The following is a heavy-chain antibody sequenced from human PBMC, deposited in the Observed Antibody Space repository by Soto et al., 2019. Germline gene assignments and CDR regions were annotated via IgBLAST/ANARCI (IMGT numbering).Heavy chain of an antibody. CDR2: IYPGYSDT. CDR3: ARRSTAQYYYGMDV. J-gene: IGHJ6*02. D-gene: IGHD5-18*01. V-gene: IGHV5-51*01. CDR1: GYSFKRYW. Sequence: GEALKIPCRGSGYSFKRYWIGLVRQMPGKGLEWGGIIYPGYSDTRYSPSFQGQVTISADKSASTAYLQWSSLKASDTATYYCARRSTAQYYYGMDVWGEGTTGTVS.